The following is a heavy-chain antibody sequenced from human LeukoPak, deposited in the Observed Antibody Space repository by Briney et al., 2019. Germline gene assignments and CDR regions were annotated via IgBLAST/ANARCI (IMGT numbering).Heavy chain of an antibody. V-gene: IGHV3-48*04. Sequence: GGSLRLSCAASGFTFSSYSMNWVRQAPGKGLEWVSYISSSSSTIYYADSVKGRFTISRDNARKQLFLQMNSLRAEDTAVYYCARHVWAAASFDYWGQGTLVTVSS. J-gene: IGHJ4*02. D-gene: IGHD3-16*01. CDR2: ISSSSSTI. CDR1: GFTFSSYS. CDR3: ARHVWAAASFDY.